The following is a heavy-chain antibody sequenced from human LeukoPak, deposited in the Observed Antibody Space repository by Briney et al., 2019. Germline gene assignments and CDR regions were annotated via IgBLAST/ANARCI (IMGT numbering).Heavy chain of an antibody. D-gene: IGHD2-2*01. CDR3: ARDRAPPTSWYFDY. CDR1: GLTVSNNY. Sequence: GGSLRLSCAVSGLTVSNNYMSWVRQAAGKGLEWVSVIYSGGTTYYADSVKGRFTISRDNSKNTLYLHMNSLRAEDTAVYYCARDRAPPTSWYFDYWGQGTLVTVSS. J-gene: IGHJ4*02. CDR2: IYSGGTT. V-gene: IGHV3-66*01.